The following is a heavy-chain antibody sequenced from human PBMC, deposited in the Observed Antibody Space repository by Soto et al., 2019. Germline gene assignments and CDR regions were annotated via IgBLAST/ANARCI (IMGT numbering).Heavy chain of an antibody. J-gene: IGHJ6*02. D-gene: IGHD3-10*01. CDR2: ISSSSSYI. CDR3: ARSKGPVTMVRGVILYYYYGMDV. Sequence: GSLRLSRAASGFTFSSYSMNWVRQAPGKGLEWVSSISSSSSYIYYADSVKGRFTISRDNAKSSLYLQMNSLRAEDTAVYYCARSKGPVTMVRGVILYYYYGMDVWGQGTTVTVSS. V-gene: IGHV3-21*01. CDR1: GFTFSSYS.